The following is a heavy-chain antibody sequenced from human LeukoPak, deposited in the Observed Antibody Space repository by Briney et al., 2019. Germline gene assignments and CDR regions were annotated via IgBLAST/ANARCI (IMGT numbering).Heavy chain of an antibody. CDR3: ARSYCSSTSCNRTRYYYYYYMDV. V-gene: IGHV1-18*01. CDR1: GYTFTSYG. Sequence: ASVKVSCKASGYTFTSYGISWVRQAPGQGLEWMGWISAYNGNTNYAQKLQGRVTMTTDTSTRTAYMELRSLRSDDTAVYYYARSYCSSTSCNRTRYYYYYYMDVWGKGTTVTVSS. J-gene: IGHJ6*03. CDR2: ISAYNGNT. D-gene: IGHD2-2*02.